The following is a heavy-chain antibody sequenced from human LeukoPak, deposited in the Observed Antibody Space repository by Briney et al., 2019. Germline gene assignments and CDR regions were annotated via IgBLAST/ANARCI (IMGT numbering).Heavy chain of an antibody. CDR2: ISYDGSNK. D-gene: IGHD3-16*02. V-gene: IGHV3-30*14. Sequence: AGGSLRLSCAASGFTFSSYAMHWVRQAPGKGLEWVAVISYDGSNKYYADSVKGRFTISRDNSKNTLYLQMNSLRAEDTAVYYCARDLVIKSYYYGMDVWGQGTTVTVSS. J-gene: IGHJ6*02. CDR3: ARDLVIKSYYYGMDV. CDR1: GFTFSSYA.